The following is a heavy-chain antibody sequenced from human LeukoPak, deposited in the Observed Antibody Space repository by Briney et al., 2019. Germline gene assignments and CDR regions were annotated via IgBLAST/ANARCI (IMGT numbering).Heavy chain of an antibody. V-gene: IGHV4-39*02. CDR2: IYYSGST. CDR1: GGSIRSSTYY. Sequence: SETLSLTCTVSGGSIRSSTYYWGWIRQPPGKGLEWIGSIYYSGSTYYNPSLKSRVTISVDTSKNQFSLKLSSVTAADTAIYYCAREGGPFSNGWFDYWGQGTLVTVSS. D-gene: IGHD6-19*01. J-gene: IGHJ4*02. CDR3: AREGGPFSNGWFDY.